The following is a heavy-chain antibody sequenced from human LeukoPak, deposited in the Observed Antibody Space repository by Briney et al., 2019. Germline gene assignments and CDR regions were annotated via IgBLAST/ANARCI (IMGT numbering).Heavy chain of an antibody. V-gene: IGHV1-69*01. J-gene: IGHJ4*02. D-gene: IGHD5-18*01. CDR2: IIPISGTA. CDR3: ARGFSGYSYGYLYYFDY. CDR1: GGTFSSYA. Sequence: SVKVSCKASGGTFSSYAISWVRQAPGQGLEWMGGIIPISGTANYAQKFQGRVTITADESTSTAYMELSSLRSEDTAVYYCARGFSGYSYGYLYYFDYWGQGTLVTVSS.